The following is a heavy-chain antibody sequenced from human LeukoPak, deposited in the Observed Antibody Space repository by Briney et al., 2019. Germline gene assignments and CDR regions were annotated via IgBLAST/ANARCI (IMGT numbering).Heavy chain of an antibody. V-gene: IGHV3-23*01. CDR2: ISESGSST. CDR1: GFGFNSYA. Sequence: GGSLRLSCAASGFGFNSYAINWVRQAPGKGLEWVSAISESGSSTFYADSLKGRFAVSRDNSKNTLYLQMNSLRVDDTAVYYCAVLSSGRFPWGQGTLVTVSS. D-gene: IGHD6-19*01. CDR3: AVLSSGRFP. J-gene: IGHJ5*02.